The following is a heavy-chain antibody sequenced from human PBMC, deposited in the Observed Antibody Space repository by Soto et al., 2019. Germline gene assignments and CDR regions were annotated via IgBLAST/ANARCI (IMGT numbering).Heavy chain of an antibody. J-gene: IGHJ4*02. CDR1: GFTFSDYA. CDR2: VSHDGRNT. V-gene: IGHV3-30*18. D-gene: IGHD6-19*01. Sequence: QLVESGGGVVQPGRSLRLSCAASGFTFSDYAMHWVRQAPGKGLEWGAVVSHDGRNTHYADSVKGRFTISRDSSKNTVSLEMTSLRAEDTAVYYCAKGGRQWLVTSDFNYWGQGALVTVSS. CDR3: AKGGRQWLVTSDFNY.